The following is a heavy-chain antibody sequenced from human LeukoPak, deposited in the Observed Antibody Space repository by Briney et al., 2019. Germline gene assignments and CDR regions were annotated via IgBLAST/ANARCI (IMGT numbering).Heavy chain of an antibody. CDR2: ITDTGSTT. CDR3: ARARKGYYFDY. CDR1: GFTFSDNY. J-gene: IGHJ4*02. D-gene: IGHD1-14*01. V-gene: IGHV3-11*04. Sequence: GGSLRLSCAASGFTFSDNYMTWIRQAPGKGLEWVSYITDTGSTTYYAGPVKGRFTISRDNAKNSLYLQMNSLRGEDTAVYYCARARKGYYFDYWGQGTLVTVSS.